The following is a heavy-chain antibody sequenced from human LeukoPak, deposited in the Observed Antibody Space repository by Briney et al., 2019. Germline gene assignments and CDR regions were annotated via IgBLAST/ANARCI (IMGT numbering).Heavy chain of an antibody. V-gene: IGHV3-33*01. CDR2: ICNDGSNK. CDR3: ARELHDSSGDYWGFDY. Sequence: GGSLRLSCAASGYTFSSYGIHWVRQAPGQGLEWVAVICNDGSNKYYADSVQGRFTITRDNSTNTLYLQMNSLRAEDTAVYYCARELHDSSGDYWGFDYWGERTLVTVSS. J-gene: IGHJ4*02. D-gene: IGHD3-22*01. CDR1: GYTFSSYG.